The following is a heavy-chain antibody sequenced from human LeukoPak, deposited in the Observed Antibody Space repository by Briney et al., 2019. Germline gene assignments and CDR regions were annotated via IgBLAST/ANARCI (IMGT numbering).Heavy chain of an antibody. Sequence: GGSLRLSCAVSGYTFDEYAMHWVRQAPAKGLEWVSGTSWNSGRIAYADSVQGRFIISRDNAKNSLYLQMSSLRPEDTALYYFAKAQIPTIFGVVGLDIWGQGTTVTVSS. CDR2: TSWNSGRI. CDR3: AKAQIPTIFGVVGLDI. V-gene: IGHV3-9*01. CDR1: GYTFDEYA. J-gene: IGHJ3*02. D-gene: IGHD3-3*01.